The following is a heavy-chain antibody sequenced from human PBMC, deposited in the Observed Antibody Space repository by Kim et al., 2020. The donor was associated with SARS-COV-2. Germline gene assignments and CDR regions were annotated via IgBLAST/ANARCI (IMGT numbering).Heavy chain of an antibody. Sequence: GGSLRLSCAASGFTFSDYYMSWIRQAPGKGLEWVSYISSSGSTIYYADSVKGRFTISRDNGKNSLYLQMNRLRAEDTAVYYCARGGCTNGVCYIGDNWFDPWGQGTLVTVSS. CDR1: GFTFSDYY. CDR2: ISSSGSTI. V-gene: IGHV3-11*01. J-gene: IGHJ5*02. D-gene: IGHD2-8*01. CDR3: ARGGCTNGVCYIGDNWFDP.